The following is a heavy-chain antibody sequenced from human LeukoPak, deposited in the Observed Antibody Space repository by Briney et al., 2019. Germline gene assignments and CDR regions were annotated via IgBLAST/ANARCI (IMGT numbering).Heavy chain of an antibody. Sequence: GGSLRLSCVASGFTVSTNFMSWVRQAPGKGLEWVSVIYSGGSTYYADSVKGRFTISRDNSRNTLYLQMNSLRPEDTTVYYCARDRYCTNGVCYTHFDYWGQGTLVTVSS. V-gene: IGHV3-66*01. CDR3: ARDRYCTNGVCYTHFDY. J-gene: IGHJ4*02. CDR1: GFTVSTNF. D-gene: IGHD2-8*01. CDR2: IYSGGST.